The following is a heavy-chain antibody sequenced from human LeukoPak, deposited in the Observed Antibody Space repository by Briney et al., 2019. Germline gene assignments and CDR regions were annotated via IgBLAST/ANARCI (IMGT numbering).Heavy chain of an antibody. V-gene: IGHV1-24*01. J-gene: IGHJ4*02. D-gene: IGHD3-10*01. CDR2: FDPEDGET. Sequence: ASVKVSCKVSGYTLTESSMHWVRQAPGKGLEWMGGFDPEDGETIYAQKFQGRVTMTEDTSTDTAYMELSSLRSEDTAVYYCATDRGSGSYYNGGFDYWGQGTLVTVSS. CDR1: GYTLTESS. CDR3: ATDRGSGSYYNGGFDY.